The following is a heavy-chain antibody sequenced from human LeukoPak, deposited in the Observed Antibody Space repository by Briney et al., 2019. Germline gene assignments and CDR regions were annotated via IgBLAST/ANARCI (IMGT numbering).Heavy chain of an antibody. CDR3: ARHRSKWLQSSFDY. J-gene: IGHJ4*02. CDR1: GGSINSSSYY. D-gene: IGHD5-24*01. Sequence: PSETLSLTCTVSGGSINSSSYYWGWIRQPPGKGLEWIGSIFNSGNTYDNPSLKSRVTISVDTSKNQFSLKLNSVTAADTAVYYCARHRSKWLQSSFDYWGQGTLVTVSS. V-gene: IGHV4-39*01. CDR2: IFNSGNT.